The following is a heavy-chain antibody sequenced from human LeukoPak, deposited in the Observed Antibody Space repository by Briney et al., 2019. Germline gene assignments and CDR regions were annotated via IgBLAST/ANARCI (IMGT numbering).Heavy chain of an antibody. CDR3: GKTDIYFNPIDY. Sequence: RPSGTLSPTCAVSGVSISSSEWWIWVRQPPGQGLEWIGEIHRDGRTRYNPSLKSRVTMSIDYSKNQSSLKVSSVTAADTAIYYCGKTDIYFNPIDYWGPGSLVTVSS. CDR2: IHRDGRT. CDR1: GVSISSSEW. J-gene: IGHJ4*02. V-gene: IGHV4-4*02. D-gene: IGHD3-9*01.